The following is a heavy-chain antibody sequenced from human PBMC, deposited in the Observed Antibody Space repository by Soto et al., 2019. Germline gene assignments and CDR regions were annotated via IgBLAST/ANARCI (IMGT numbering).Heavy chain of an antibody. Sequence: QVQLVESGGGVVQPGRSLRLSCAASGFTFSSYGMHWVRQAPGKGLEWVAVTSYDGSNKYYADSVKGRFTISRYNSKNTLYLLINSLRAEDTVVYYCAKDFVQQLVLFLAKAYFDYWGQGDLVTVFS. V-gene: IGHV3-30*18. J-gene: IGHJ4*02. CDR3: AKDFVQQLVLFLAKAYFDY. D-gene: IGHD6-13*01. CDR1: GFTFSSYG. CDR2: TSYDGSNK.